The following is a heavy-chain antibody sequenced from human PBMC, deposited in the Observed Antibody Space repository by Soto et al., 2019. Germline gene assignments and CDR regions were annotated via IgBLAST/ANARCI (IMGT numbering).Heavy chain of an antibody. V-gene: IGHV1-8*01. CDR2: MNPNSGNT. CDR3: AREKSGYYDY. Sequence: QVQLVQSGAEVKKPGASVKVSCKASGYTFTSYDINWVRQATGQGLEWMGWMNPNSGNTGYAQKFXDXVXRXXNTSISTAYMELSSLRSEDTAVYYSAREKSGYYDYWGQGTLVTVYS. CDR1: GYTFTSYD. J-gene: IGHJ4*02. D-gene: IGHD3-3*01.